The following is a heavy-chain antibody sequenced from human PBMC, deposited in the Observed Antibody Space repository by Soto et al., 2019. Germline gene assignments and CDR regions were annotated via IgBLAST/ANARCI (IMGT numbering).Heavy chain of an antibody. Sequence: QVQLVQSGAEVKKPGASVQVSCTASGYTFTSYAISWVRQAPGQGLEWMGWISAYNGNTNYAQKLQGRVTMTTDTSKSTAYMELRSLRAADTAVYYCARDSPPPREWGQGTLVTVSS. CDR1: GYTFTSYA. CDR2: ISAYNGNT. J-gene: IGHJ4*02. V-gene: IGHV1-18*01. CDR3: ARDSPPPRE.